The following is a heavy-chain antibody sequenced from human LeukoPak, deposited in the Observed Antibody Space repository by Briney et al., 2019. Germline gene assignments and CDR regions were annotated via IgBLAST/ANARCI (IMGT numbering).Heavy chain of an antibody. D-gene: IGHD3-3*01. J-gene: IGHJ4*02. Sequence: QTGGSLRLSCAASGFTFSSCSMNWVRQAPGKGLEWVSYISSSSSTIYYADSVKGRFTISRDNAKNSLYLQMNSLRAEDTAVYYCARAPNYDFWSGYLRDPRYFDYWGQGTLVTVSS. CDR1: GFTFSSCS. CDR2: ISSSSSTI. CDR3: ARAPNYDFWSGYLRDPRYFDY. V-gene: IGHV3-48*01.